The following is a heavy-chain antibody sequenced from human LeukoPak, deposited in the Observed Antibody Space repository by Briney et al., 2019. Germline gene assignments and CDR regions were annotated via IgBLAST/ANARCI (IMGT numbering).Heavy chain of an antibody. Sequence: GGSLRLSCAASGFTFSSYWMNWARQAPGKGLEWVASINHNGNVNCYVDSVKGRFTISRDNAKNSLYLQMSNLRAEDTAVYYCAREEAGQQLSDPWGQGTLVTASS. CDR1: GFTFSSYW. CDR3: AREEAGQQLSDP. V-gene: IGHV3-7*03. J-gene: IGHJ5*02. D-gene: IGHD6-13*01. CDR2: INHNGNVN.